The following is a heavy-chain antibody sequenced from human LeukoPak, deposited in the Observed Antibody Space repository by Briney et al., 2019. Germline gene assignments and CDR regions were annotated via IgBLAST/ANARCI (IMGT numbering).Heavy chain of an antibody. CDR3: AGVHTMIAYDAFDI. CDR1: GGSISSYY. J-gene: IGHJ3*02. Sequence: PSETLSLTCTVSGGSISSYYWSWIRQPPGKGLEWIGYIYYSGSTNYNPSLKSRVTISVDTSKNQFSLKLSSVTAADTAVYYCAGVHTMIAYDAFDIWGQGTMVTVSS. CDR2: IYYSGST. V-gene: IGHV4-59*01. D-gene: IGHD3-22*01.